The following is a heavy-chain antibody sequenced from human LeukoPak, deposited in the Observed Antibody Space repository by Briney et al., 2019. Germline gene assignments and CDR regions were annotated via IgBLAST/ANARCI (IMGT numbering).Heavy chain of an antibody. D-gene: IGHD1-14*01. CDR2: IYHSGST. J-gene: IGHJ4*02. CDR1: GGSISRSNW. CDR3: ARDRTPAY. Sequence: PSETLSLTCAVSGGSISRSNWWSWVRQPPGKGLEWIGEIYHSGSTNYNPSLKSRVTISVDTSKNQFSLKLSSVTAADTAVCYCARDRTPAYWGQGTLVTVSS. V-gene: IGHV4-4*02.